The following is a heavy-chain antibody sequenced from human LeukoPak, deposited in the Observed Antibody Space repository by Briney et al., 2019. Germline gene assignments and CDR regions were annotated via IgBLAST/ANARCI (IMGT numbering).Heavy chain of an antibody. Sequence: GGSLRLSCAASGFTFSSYWMSWVRQAPGKGLEWVANIKQDGSEKYYVDSVKGRFTISRYNAKNSLYLQMNSLRAEDTAVCYCARESGYSYGGLFDYWGQGTLVTVSS. CDR2: IKQDGSEK. CDR3: ARESGYSYGGLFDY. D-gene: IGHD5-18*01. V-gene: IGHV3-7*01. J-gene: IGHJ4*02. CDR1: GFTFSSYW.